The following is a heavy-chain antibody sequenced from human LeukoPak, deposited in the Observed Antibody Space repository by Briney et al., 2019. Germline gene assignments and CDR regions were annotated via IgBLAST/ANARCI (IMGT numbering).Heavy chain of an antibody. CDR3: ARDRGDTAMVNTLDY. Sequence: SETLSLTCTVSGSSISSSSYYWGWIRQPPGKGLEWIGSIYYSGSTYYNPSLKSRVTISVDTSKNQFSLKLSSVTAADTAVYYCARDRGDTAMVNTLDYWGQGTLVTVSS. CDR2: IYYSGST. D-gene: IGHD5-18*01. CDR1: GSSISSSSYY. V-gene: IGHV4-39*07. J-gene: IGHJ4*02.